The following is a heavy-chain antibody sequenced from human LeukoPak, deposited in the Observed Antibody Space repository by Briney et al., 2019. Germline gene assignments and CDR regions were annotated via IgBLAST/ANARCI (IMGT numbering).Heavy chain of an antibody. Sequence: ASVKVSCKVSGYTLTELSMHWVRQAPGKGLEWMGGFDPEDGGTIYAQKFQGRVTMTEDTSTDTAYMELSSLRSEDTAVYYCARGRPGYSSGWYVGIFDYWGQGTLVTVSS. CDR3: ARGRPGYSSGWYVGIFDY. CDR2: FDPEDGGT. V-gene: IGHV1-24*01. D-gene: IGHD6-19*01. J-gene: IGHJ4*02. CDR1: GYTLTELS.